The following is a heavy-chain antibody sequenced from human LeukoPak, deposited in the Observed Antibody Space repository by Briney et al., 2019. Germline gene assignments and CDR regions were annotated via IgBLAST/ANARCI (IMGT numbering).Heavy chain of an antibody. CDR3: ARGTSPNYSLDY. J-gene: IGHJ4*02. V-gene: IGHV4-39*01. Sequence: PSETLSLTCTVSGGSVSSTNYYWGWLSPPPGKGLEWSASIYYSGRTYNTPSLSSRATSSFDTSKNQFSLRQSPVTATDTAVYYWARGTSPNYSLDYWGQGTLVTVSS. CDR2: IYYSGRT. CDR1: GGSVSSTNYY. D-gene: IGHD2-21*01.